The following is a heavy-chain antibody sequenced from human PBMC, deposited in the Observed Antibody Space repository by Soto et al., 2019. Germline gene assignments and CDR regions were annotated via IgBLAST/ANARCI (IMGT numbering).Heavy chain of an antibody. Sequence: QVQLVQSGDEVKKPGASVKVSCKASGYIFVNYGIAWARQAPGQGLEWMGWISPYTGNTHSSTKVQGRLTMTKDTSTSTAYMDLGSLTSDDTAVYYCVMVDNYVTPTPQDVWGQGTTVTVSS. J-gene: IGHJ6*02. CDR3: VMVDNYVTPTPQDV. CDR2: ISPYTGNT. D-gene: IGHD3-16*01. V-gene: IGHV1-18*01. CDR1: GYIFVNYG.